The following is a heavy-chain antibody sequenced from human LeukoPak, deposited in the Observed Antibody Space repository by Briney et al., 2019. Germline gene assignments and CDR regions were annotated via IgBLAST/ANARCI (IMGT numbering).Heavy chain of an antibody. D-gene: IGHD5-24*01. CDR3: AKRVYVGGGYNFDY. J-gene: IGHJ4*02. CDR1: GFTFSTYA. V-gene: IGHV3-23*01. CDR2: ISGSGGTT. Sequence: GGSLRLSRAASGFTFSTYAMSWVRQAPGRGLQWVSGISGSGGTTYYADSVKGRFTISRDNSKNTLYLQMNSLRAEDTAVYYCAKRVYVGGGYNFDYWGQGTLVTVSS.